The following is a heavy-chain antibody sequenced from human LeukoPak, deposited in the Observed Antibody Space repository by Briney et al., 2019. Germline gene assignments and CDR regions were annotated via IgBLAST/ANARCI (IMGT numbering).Heavy chain of an antibody. CDR2: IYCSGST. V-gene: IGHV4-61*08. D-gene: IGHD4-17*01. J-gene: IGHJ4*02. Sequence: SETLSLTCTVSGGSVISGGYYWSWIWQPPGKGLEWIGYIYCSGSTTYNPSLKSRVTISVDTSKNKFSLKLSSVTAADTAVYYCARVPSATTARGYFDYWGQGTLVTVSS. CDR1: GGSVISGGYY. CDR3: ARVPSATTARGYFDY.